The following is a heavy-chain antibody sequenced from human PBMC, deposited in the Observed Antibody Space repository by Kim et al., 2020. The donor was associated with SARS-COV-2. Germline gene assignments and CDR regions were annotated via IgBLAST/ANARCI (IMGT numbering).Heavy chain of an antibody. D-gene: IGHD1-7*01. CDR3: VRYVRNYGAVH. Sequence: GGSLRLSCSASGFIFSDYAIHWVRQAPGRGLQYVSATTRDGDGSFYADSVKDRFTIFRDNSKNTLFLQMSSLRIEDTAIYYCVRYVRNYGAVHWGRGTLVSVS. CDR2: TTRDGDGS. V-gene: IGHV3-64D*06. CDR1: GFIFSDYA. J-gene: IGHJ4*02.